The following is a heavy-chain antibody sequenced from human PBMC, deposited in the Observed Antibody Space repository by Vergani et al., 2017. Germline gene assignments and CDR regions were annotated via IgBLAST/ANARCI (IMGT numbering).Heavy chain of an antibody. CDR3: ASDTHSGQRADR. J-gene: IGHJ5*02. CDR1: FVSIRNLY. CDR2: IHYSENN. D-gene: IGHD6-19*01. Sequence: QVQLQESGPGLVKSSETLSLTCSVSFVSIRNLYCNWIRQPPGKGLEWIGSIHYSENNNYNPSLKTRVTISVDTSKNQFSLTLTSVTAADTAVYYCASDTHSGQRADRWGQGILVTVTS. V-gene: IGHV4-59*11.